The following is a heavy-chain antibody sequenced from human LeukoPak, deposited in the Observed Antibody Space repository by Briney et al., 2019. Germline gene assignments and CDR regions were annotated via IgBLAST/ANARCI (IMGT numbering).Heavy chain of an antibody. CDR2: IYYSGSN. CDR1: GGSISSYY. Sequence: SETLSLTCTASGGSISSYYWSWIRQTPGKGLEWIGYIYYSGSNNFNPSLKSRVTILVDTSKNQFSLKLSSVTAVDTAVYYCASLLNYYRYWGQGTLVTVSS. J-gene: IGHJ4*02. CDR3: ASLLNYYRY. D-gene: IGHD3-10*01. V-gene: IGHV4-59*12.